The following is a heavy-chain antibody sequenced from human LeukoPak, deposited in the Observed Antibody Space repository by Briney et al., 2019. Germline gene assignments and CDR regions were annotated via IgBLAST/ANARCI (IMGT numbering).Heavy chain of an antibody. CDR3: ARDAYYYDSSGYYYNYYGMDV. CDR2: RNPKSGGT. D-gene: IGHD3-22*01. Sequence: GASVRVSCKASGYTFTGYYMHWGRRAPGQGGGGRGGRNPKSGGTNYAQKFQGRVTMTRDTSISTAYMELSRLRSDDTAVYYCARDAYYYDSSGYYYNYYGMDVWGQGTTVTVSS. V-gene: IGHV1-2*02. J-gene: IGHJ6*02. CDR1: GYTFTGYY.